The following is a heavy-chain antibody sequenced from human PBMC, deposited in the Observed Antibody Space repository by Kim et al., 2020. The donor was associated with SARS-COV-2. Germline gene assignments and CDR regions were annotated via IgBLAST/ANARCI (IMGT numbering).Heavy chain of an antibody. D-gene: IGHD3-3*01. Sequence: GGSLRLSCAASGFTFSSYLMHWVRQAPGKGLVWVSRINSDGSSTSYADSVKGRFTISRDNAKNTLYLQMNSLRAEDTAVYYCARVAGFTIFGVVPGNYYYMDVWGQGTTVTVSS. CDR3: ARVAGFTIFGVVPGNYYYMDV. V-gene: IGHV3-74*01. CDR1: GFTFSSYL. CDR2: INSDGSST. J-gene: IGHJ6*03.